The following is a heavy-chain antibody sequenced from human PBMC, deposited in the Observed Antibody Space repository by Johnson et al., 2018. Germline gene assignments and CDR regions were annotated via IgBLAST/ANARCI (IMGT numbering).Heavy chain of an antibody. CDR3: SRKVQQLVPPYHYYGMDV. J-gene: IGHJ6*02. V-gene: IGHV3-7*03. CDR1: GFTFRNYW. CDR2: ITPDGSYT. D-gene: IGHD6-6*01. Sequence: EVQLLESGGGLVQPGGSXRLSCAASGFTFRNYWMSWVRQAPGKGLEWVATITPDGSYTYYADSLRGRFTISRDNAKNSLYMQMNSLRAEDTAGFYWSRKVQQLVPPYHYYGMDVWGQGTTVTVSS.